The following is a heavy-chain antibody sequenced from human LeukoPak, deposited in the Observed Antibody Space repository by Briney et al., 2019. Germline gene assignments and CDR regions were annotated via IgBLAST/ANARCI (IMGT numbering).Heavy chain of an antibody. J-gene: IGHJ4*02. CDR3: ARGGDYPFDY. D-gene: IGHD4-17*01. V-gene: IGHV4-34*01. Sequence: SETRSLTCAVYGGSFSGYYWSWIRQPPGKGLEWIGEINHSGSTNYNPSLKSRVTISVDTSKNQFSLKLSSVTAADTAVYYCARGGDYPFDYWGQGTLVTVSS. CDR1: GGSFSGYY. CDR2: INHSGST.